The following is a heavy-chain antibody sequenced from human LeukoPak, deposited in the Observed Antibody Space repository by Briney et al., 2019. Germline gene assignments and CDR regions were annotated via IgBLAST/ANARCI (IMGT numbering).Heavy chain of an antibody. CDR2: IYYSGST. CDR3: ATGYGDFRVEGRYFYS. Sequence: SETLSLTCTVSGVSISSYYWSWLRQPPGKGLEWIGYIYYSGSTNYNPSLKSRVTISVDTSKNQFSLKLSSVTAADTAVYYCATGYGDFRVEGRYFYSWGQGTLVTVSS. CDR1: GVSISSYY. J-gene: IGHJ4*02. V-gene: IGHV4-59*01. D-gene: IGHD4-17*01.